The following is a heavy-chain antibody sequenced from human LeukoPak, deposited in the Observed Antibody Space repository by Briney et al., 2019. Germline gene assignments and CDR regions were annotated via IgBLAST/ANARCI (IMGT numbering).Heavy chain of an antibody. Sequence: GASVKVSCKASGYTFTRYGISWLRQAPGQGLEWMGWISAYSGNTNYVQKLQGRVTMTTETSTSTAYMELRSLRSDDTAVYYCARDYSRGDPDYWGQGTLVTVSS. D-gene: IGHD6-19*01. J-gene: IGHJ4*02. CDR2: ISAYSGNT. CDR1: GYTFTRYG. V-gene: IGHV1-18*01. CDR3: ARDYSRGDPDY.